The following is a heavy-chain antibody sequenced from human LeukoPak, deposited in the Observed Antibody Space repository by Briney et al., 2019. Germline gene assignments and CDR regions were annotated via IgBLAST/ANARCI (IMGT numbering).Heavy chain of an antibody. CDR2: IYTSGST. V-gene: IGHV4-61*02. CDR3: ARENSYGDYIDY. Sequence: SETLSLTCTVSGGSISSGSYYWSWIRQPAGKGLEWIGRIYTSGSTNYNPSLKSQVTISVDTSKNQFSLKLSSVTAADTAVYYCARENSYGDYIDYWGQGTLVTVSS. CDR1: GGSISSGSYY. J-gene: IGHJ4*02. D-gene: IGHD4-17*01.